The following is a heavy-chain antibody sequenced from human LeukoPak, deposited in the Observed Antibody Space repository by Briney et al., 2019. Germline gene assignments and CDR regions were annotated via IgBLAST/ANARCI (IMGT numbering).Heavy chain of an antibody. CDR3: AIDENYGLFFNVVYF. D-gene: IGHD4-17*01. J-gene: IGHJ2*01. V-gene: IGHV1-18*01. CDR1: GFSFVLYG. CDR2: INGSTGET. Sequence: EASVKLSCKASGFSFVLYGISWVRQAPGEGPEWMGRINGSTGETNYVQKFQGRVTMTADTSSSTAYMELRSLRSDDTAIYYCAIDENYGLFFNVVYF.